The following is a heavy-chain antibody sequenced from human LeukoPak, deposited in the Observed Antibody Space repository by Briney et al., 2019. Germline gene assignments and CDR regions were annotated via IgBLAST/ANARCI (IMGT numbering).Heavy chain of an antibody. J-gene: IGHJ4*02. CDR2: IYGGDSDT. CDR3: ARGDQLGIRFDF. V-gene: IGHV5-51*01. Sequence: GESLKISCSASGYMFTSYWIAWVRQMPGKGLEWMGIIYGGDSDTKYSPSFDGQVTISADKSITTAYLQWSSLKASDTAVYYCARGDQLGIRFDFWGQGTPVTVSS. D-gene: IGHD7-27*01. CDR1: GYMFTSYW.